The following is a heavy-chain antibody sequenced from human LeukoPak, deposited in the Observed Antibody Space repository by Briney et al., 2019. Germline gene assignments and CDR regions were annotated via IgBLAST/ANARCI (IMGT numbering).Heavy chain of an antibody. J-gene: IGHJ1*01. D-gene: IGHD2-15*01. CDR1: GFTFSSYW. CDR3: AAYCSGGSCYPPTFQH. Sequence: GGSLRLSCAASGFTFSSYWMSWVRQAPGKGLEWVAVISYDGSNKYYADSVKGRFTISRDNSKNTLYLQMNSLRVEDTAVYYCAAYCSGGSCYPPTFQHWGQGTLVTVSS. CDR2: ISYDGSNK. V-gene: IGHV3-30*03.